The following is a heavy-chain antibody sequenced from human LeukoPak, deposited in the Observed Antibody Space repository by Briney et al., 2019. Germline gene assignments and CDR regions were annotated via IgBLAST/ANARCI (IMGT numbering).Heavy chain of an antibody. Sequence: PGGSLRLSCVASGITFSTYWMHWVRQAPRKGLVWVSRISGDGSSITYADSVKGRFTISRDNAKNTLYLQMNSLRAEDTAIYYCANTDRLSYSSGWYTWGQGTLVTVSS. V-gene: IGHV3-74*01. CDR1: GITFSTYW. D-gene: IGHD6-19*01. CDR3: ANTDRLSYSSGWYT. J-gene: IGHJ5*02. CDR2: ISGDGSSI.